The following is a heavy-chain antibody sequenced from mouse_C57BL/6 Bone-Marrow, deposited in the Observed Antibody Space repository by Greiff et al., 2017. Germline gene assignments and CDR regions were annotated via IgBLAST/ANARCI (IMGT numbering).Heavy chain of an antibody. J-gene: IGHJ3*01. V-gene: IGHV2-5*01. CDR3: AKDRGCDIAY. CDR1: GFSLTSYG. CDR2: IWRGGST. D-gene: IGHD2-14*01. Sequence: LKVVESGPGLVQPSQSLSITCTVSGFSLTSYGVHWVRQSPGKGLEWLGVIWRGGSTDYNAAFMSRPSITKDNPKSQVFFKMNSLQADDTAVYCYAKDRGCDIAYWGQGTLVTVSA.